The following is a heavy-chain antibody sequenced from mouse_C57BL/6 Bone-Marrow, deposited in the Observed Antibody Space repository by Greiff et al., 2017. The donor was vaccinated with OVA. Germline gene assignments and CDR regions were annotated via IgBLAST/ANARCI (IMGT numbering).Heavy chain of an antibody. D-gene: IGHD1-1*01. Sequence: VKVVESGPGLVQPSQSLSITCTVSGFSLTSYGVHWVRQSPGKGLEWLGVIWSGGSTDYNAAFISRLSISKDNSKSQVFFKMNSLQADDTAIYYCARYYYGSSYGFAYWGQGTLVTVSA. J-gene: IGHJ3*01. CDR2: IWSGGST. CDR1: GFSLTSYG. V-gene: IGHV2-2*01. CDR3: ARYYYGSSYGFAY.